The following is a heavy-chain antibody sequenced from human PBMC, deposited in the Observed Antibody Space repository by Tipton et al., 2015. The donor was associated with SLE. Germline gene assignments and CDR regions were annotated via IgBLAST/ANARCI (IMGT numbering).Heavy chain of an antibody. Sequence: TLSLTCTVSGGSISSYYWSWIRQPSGKGLEWIGRVYTSGSTNYDPSPKSRVTMSVDPAKNQFSLKLSSVTAADTAVYYCARDPYGDTHFDLWGRGTLVTVSS. CDR1: GGSISSYY. CDR2: VYTSGST. V-gene: IGHV4-4*07. J-gene: IGHJ2*01. D-gene: IGHD4-17*01. CDR3: ARDPYGDTHFDL.